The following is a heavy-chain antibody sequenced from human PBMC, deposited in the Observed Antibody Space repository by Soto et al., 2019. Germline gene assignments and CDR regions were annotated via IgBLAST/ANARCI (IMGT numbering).Heavy chain of an antibody. D-gene: IGHD6-19*01. CDR3: TTASQWLPPYS. Sequence: EVQLVESGGGLVKPGGSLRLSCAASGFTFTKAWMTWVRQTPGKGLEWVGRIKSRADGGTTDYAASVKDRFIISRDDSNDALYLHMNRLKTDDTAVSYCTTASQWLPPYSWGQGALVTVSS. CDR2: IKSRADGGTT. V-gene: IGHV3-15*01. J-gene: IGHJ4*02. CDR1: GFTFTKAW.